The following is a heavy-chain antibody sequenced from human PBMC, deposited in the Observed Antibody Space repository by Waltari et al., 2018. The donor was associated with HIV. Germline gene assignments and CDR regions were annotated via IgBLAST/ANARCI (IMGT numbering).Heavy chain of an antibody. Sequence: EVQLVESGGGLVKPGGSLRLSCAASGFTFSTYSMHWVRQAPRKGLEWVSSISSSSTYIYYVDSVKGRFTISRDNAKNSLYLQMNSLRAEDTAVYFCARGTYYYDSSGYYDNLPFDYWGQGTLVTVSS. V-gene: IGHV3-21*01. J-gene: IGHJ4*02. CDR2: ISSSSTYI. CDR1: GFTFSTYS. D-gene: IGHD3-22*01. CDR3: ARGTYYYDSSGYYDNLPFDY.